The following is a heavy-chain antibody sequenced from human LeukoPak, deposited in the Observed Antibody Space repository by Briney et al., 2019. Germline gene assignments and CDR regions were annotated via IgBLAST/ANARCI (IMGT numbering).Heavy chain of an antibody. J-gene: IGHJ6*02. CDR2: INPILGIA. CDR3: ASGGYCSGGSCYPEIYYYGMDV. CDR1: GGTFSSYA. Sequence: SVKVSCKASGGTFSSYAISWVRQAPGQGLEWMGRINPILGIANYAQKFQGRVTITADKSTSTAYMELSSLRSEDTAVYYCASGGYCSGGSCYPEIYYYGMDVWGQGTTVTVSS. V-gene: IGHV1-69*04. D-gene: IGHD2-15*01.